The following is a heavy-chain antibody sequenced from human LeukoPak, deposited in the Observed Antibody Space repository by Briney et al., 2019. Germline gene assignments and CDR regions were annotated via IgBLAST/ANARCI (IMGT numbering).Heavy chain of an antibody. CDR3: ARDRRYYGSGTIYYYYMDV. D-gene: IGHD3-10*01. CDR1: GGSISSSSLY. Sequence: SETLSLTCTVSGGSISSSSLYWGWIRQPPGKGLEWIGSIYYSGSTYYNPSLKSRVTISVDTSKNQFSLKLSSVTAADTAVYYCARDRRYYGSGTIYYYYMDVWGKGTTVTVSS. CDR2: IYYSGST. V-gene: IGHV4-39*07. J-gene: IGHJ6*03.